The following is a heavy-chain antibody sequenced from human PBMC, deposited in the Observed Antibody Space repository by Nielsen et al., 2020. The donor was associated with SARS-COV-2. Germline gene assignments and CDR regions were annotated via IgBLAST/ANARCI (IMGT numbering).Heavy chain of an antibody. CDR2: ISRDASDI. D-gene: IGHD3-3*01. J-gene: IGHJ4*02. V-gene: IGHV3-30*18. Sequence: GESLKISCVASGFTFRNAWMTWVRQAPGKGLEWMAIISRDASDIFYPDSVRGRFTVSRDNSKNTVYLQMNSLRPEDTAVYYCAKDFWSSPHHVGPDYWGQGTLVTVSS. CDR3: AKDFWSSPHHVGPDY. CDR1: GFTFRNAW.